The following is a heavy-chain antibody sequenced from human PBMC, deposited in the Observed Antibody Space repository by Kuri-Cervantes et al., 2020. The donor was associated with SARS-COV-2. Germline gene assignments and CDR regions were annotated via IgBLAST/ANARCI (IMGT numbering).Heavy chain of an antibody. CDR2: INAGNGNT. CDR1: GYTFTSYG. CDR3: ARTYCSSTSCSPGDY. V-gene: IGHV1-3*01. J-gene: IGHJ4*02. D-gene: IGHD2-2*01. Sequence: ASVKVSCKASGYTFTSYGISWVRQAPGQRLEWMGWINAGNGNTKYSQKFQGRVTITRDTSASTAYMELSSLGSEDTAVYYCARTYCSSTSCSPGDYWGQGTLVTVSS.